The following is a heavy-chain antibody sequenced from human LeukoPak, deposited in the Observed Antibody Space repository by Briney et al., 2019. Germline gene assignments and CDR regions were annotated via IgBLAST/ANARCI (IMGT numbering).Heavy chain of an antibody. CDR3: ARHGYSDYGYFDL. CDR2: IYYSGST. J-gene: IGHJ2*01. Sequence: SETLSLTCTVPGGSISSYYWSWIRQPPGKGLEWIGHIYYSGSTNYNPSLKSRVTISVDTSKNQFSLKLTSVTAADTAVYYCARHGYSDYGYFDLWGRGILVTVSS. V-gene: IGHV4-59*08. D-gene: IGHD5-24*01. CDR1: GGSISSYY.